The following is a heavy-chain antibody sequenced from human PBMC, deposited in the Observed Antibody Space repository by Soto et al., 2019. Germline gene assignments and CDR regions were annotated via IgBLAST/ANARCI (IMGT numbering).Heavy chain of an antibody. CDR2: IYPGDSDT. CDR3: ARVYCSGGSCYSAYHYGMDV. J-gene: IGHJ6*02. V-gene: IGHV5-51*01. CDR1: GYTFTSNW. Sequence: GESLKISCKGSGYTFTSNWIGWVRQMPGKGLEWMGLIYPGDSDTRYSPSFQGQVTLSADKSISTAYLQWSSLKASDTAMYYCARVYCSGGSCYSAYHYGMDVWGQGTTVTVSS. D-gene: IGHD2-15*01.